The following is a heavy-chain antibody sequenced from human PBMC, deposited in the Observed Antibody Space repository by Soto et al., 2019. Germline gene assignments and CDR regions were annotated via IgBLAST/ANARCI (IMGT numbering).Heavy chain of an antibody. CDR1: GFTFDDYA. Sequence: GGSLRLSCAASGFTFDDYAMHWVRQAPGKGLEWVSGISWNSGSIGYADSVKGRFTISRDNAKNSLYLQMNSLRAEDTALYYCAKEIAAAGWDAFDIWGQGTMVTVSS. CDR3: AKEIAAAGWDAFDI. D-gene: IGHD6-13*01. CDR2: ISWNSGSI. J-gene: IGHJ3*02. V-gene: IGHV3-9*01.